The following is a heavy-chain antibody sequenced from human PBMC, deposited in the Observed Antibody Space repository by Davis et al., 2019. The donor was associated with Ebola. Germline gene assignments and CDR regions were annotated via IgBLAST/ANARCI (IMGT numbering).Heavy chain of an antibody. CDR1: GFTASTHG. CDR2: ISANGITR. V-gene: IGHV3-30*12. CDR3: ARDLSYFALDV. J-gene: IGHJ6*02. Sequence: GASLKISCAASGFTASTHGMHWVRQAPGKGLEWVAVISANGITRNYIDSGKGRFTISRDISKNIVYLEMNSLRADDTAMYYCARDLSYFALDVCGQGTTVTVSS. D-gene: IGHD2/OR15-2a*01.